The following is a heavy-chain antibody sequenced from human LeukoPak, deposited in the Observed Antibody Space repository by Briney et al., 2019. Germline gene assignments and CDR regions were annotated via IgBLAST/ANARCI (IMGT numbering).Heavy chain of an antibody. CDR1: GGTFSSYA. CDR3: ARGGAAAGTFWFGP. V-gene: IGHV1-69*04. J-gene: IGHJ5*02. CDR2: IIPILGIA. Sequence: SVKVSCKASGGTFSSYAISWVRQAPGQGLEWMGRIIPILGIANYAQKFQGRVTITADKSTSTAYMELSSLRSEDTAVYYCARGGAAAGTFWFGPWGQGTLVTVSS. D-gene: IGHD6-13*01.